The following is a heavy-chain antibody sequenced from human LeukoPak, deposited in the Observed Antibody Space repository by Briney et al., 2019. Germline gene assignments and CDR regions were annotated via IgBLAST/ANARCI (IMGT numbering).Heavy chain of an antibody. V-gene: IGHV4-61*02. J-gene: IGHJ6*03. CDR2: ISSSGST. D-gene: IGHD3-10*02. CDR1: GDSISSGDYY. Sequence: SETLSLTCTVSGDSISSGDYYWSWIRQPAGKGLEWIGRISSSGSTNYNPSLKSRVTISVDTSKNQFSLKLSSVTAADTAVYYCARGWSGSYSTYYYYYYMDVWGKGTTVTISS. CDR3: ARGWSGSYSTYYYYYYMDV.